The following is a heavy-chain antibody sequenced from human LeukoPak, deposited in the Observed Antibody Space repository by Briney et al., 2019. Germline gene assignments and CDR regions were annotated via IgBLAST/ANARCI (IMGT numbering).Heavy chain of an antibody. V-gene: IGHV4-59*01. J-gene: IGHJ5*02. CDR1: GGSISSYY. CDR2: IYYSGST. CDR3: ARAGYCSSTSCYKFSWFDP. D-gene: IGHD2-2*02. Sequence: SETLSLSCTVSGGSISSYYWSWIRQPPGKGLEWIGYIYYSGSTNCNPSLKSRVTISVGTSKNQFSLKLSSVTAADTAVYYCARAGYCSSTSCYKFSWFDPWGQGTLVTVSS.